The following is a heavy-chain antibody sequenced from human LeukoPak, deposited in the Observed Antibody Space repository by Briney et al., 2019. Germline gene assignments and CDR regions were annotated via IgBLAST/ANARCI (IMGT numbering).Heavy chain of an antibody. J-gene: IGHJ4*02. CDR1: GFTFSDYY. V-gene: IGHV3-7*01. CDR2: IKQDGSEN. D-gene: IGHD5-18*01. CDR3: ARDEHQGDSYGKFDF. Sequence: GGSLRLSCAASGFTFSDYYMSWIRQAPGKGLEWVANIKQDGSENDYVDSVKGRFTISRDNAEYSLYLQMNSLRGEDTAVYYCARDEHQGDSYGKFDFWGQGTLVTVSS.